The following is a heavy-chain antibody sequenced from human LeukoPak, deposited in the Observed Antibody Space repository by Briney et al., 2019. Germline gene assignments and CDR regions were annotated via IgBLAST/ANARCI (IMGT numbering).Heavy chain of an antibody. CDR2: FDPEDGET. J-gene: IGHJ3*02. V-gene: IGHV1-24*01. Sequence: GASVKVSCKVSGYTLTELSMHWVRQAPGKGLEWMGGFDPEDGETIYAQKFQGRVTMTEDTSTDTAYVELSSLRSEDTAVYYCATTLITMIVVVGDAFDIWGQGTMVTVSS. D-gene: IGHD3-22*01. CDR1: GYTLTELS. CDR3: ATTLITMIVVVGDAFDI.